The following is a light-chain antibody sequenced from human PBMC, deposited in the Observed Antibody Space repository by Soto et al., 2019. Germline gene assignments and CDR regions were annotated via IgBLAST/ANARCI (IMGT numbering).Light chain of an antibody. Sequence: QSALTQSPSVSGAPGQRVTISCSGSSSNIGSNTVNWYQQLPGTAPKLLIYSNNQRPSGVPDRFSGSKSGTSASLAISGLQSEDEADYYCAAWDDSLNGLVVFGGGTKLTVL. CDR1: SSNIGSNT. CDR2: SNN. J-gene: IGLJ2*01. V-gene: IGLV1-44*01. CDR3: AAWDDSLNGLVV.